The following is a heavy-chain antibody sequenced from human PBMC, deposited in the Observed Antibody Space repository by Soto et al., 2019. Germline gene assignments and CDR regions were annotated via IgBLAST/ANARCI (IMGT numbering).Heavy chain of an antibody. V-gene: IGHV3-30*18. J-gene: IGHJ4*02. CDR3: AKDEGVGATLGLPDY. CDR1: GFSFSYYA. D-gene: IGHD1-26*01. Sequence: QVQLVESGGGVVQPGRSLRLSCAASGFSFSYYAMHWVRQAPGKGLEWVAILSNDGSREYYADSVKGRFTISRDNSKNTVYLQTDSLRAEDTALYYCAKDEGVGATLGLPDYWGQGTLVTVSS. CDR2: LSNDGSRE.